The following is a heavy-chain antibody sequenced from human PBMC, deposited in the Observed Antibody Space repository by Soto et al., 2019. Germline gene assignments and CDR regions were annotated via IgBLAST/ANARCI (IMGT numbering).Heavy chain of an antibody. CDR3: ARVVGSSGDYFDY. J-gene: IGHJ4*02. V-gene: IGHV4-30-2*01. Sequence: SETLYLTCAVSGGSISSGGYSWSWIRQPPGKGLEWIGYIYHSGSTYYNPSLKSRVTISVDRSKNQFSLKLNSVTAADTAVYYCARVVGSSGDYFDYWGQGILVTVSS. CDR2: IYHSGST. D-gene: IGHD3-10*01. CDR1: GGSISSGGYS.